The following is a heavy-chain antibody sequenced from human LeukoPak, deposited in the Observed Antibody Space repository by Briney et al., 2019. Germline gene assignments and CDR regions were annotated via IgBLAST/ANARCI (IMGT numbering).Heavy chain of an antibody. CDR3: ARVRGSRTLLDY. CDR2: IYYSGST. Sequence: SETLSLTCTVSGGSISSHYWSWLRQPPGKGLEWIGYIYYSGSTNYNPSLKSRVTISVDTSKNQFSLKLSSVTAADTAVYYCARVRGSRTLLDYWGQGTLVTVSS. V-gene: IGHV4-59*11. D-gene: IGHD3-10*01. CDR1: GGSISSHY. J-gene: IGHJ4*02.